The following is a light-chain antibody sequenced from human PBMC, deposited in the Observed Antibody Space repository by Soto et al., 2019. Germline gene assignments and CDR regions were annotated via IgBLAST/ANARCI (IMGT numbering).Light chain of an antibody. Sequence: DIQMTQYPSSLSASIGDRVTITCRASQGIRNFLAWFQQKPGKAPKSLIYAAFTLQSGVPTRFSGSGSGTDFNLTISGLQPEDFGTYYCQQYENLPTFGQGTRLEIK. CDR3: QQYENLPT. J-gene: IGKJ5*01. V-gene: IGKV1-16*01. CDR2: AAF. CDR1: QGIRNF.